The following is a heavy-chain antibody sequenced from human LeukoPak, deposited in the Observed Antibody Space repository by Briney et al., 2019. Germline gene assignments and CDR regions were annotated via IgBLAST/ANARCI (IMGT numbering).Heavy chain of an antibody. J-gene: IGHJ6*02. CDR1: GGTFSSYA. D-gene: IGHD2-15*01. V-gene: IGHV1-69*01. CDR2: IIPIFGTA. Sequence: SVKVSCKASGGTFSSYAISWVRQAPGQGLEWMGGIIPIFGTANYAQKFQGRVTITADESTSTAYMELSSLRSEDTAVYYCARDSRYCSGGSCYSALAYYYYYGMDVWGQGTTVAVSS. CDR3: ARDSRYCSGGSCYSALAYYYYYGMDV.